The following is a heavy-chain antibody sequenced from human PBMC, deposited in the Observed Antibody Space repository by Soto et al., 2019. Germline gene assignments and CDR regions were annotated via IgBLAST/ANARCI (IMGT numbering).Heavy chain of an antibody. CDR1: GGSISSGGYY. J-gene: IGHJ6*02. CDR2: IYYSGST. V-gene: IGHV4-31*03. D-gene: IGHD2-2*01. CDR3: ASSIVVVPEAHYYYYYGMDV. Sequence: QVQLQESGPGLVKPSQTLSLTCTVSGGSISSGGYYWSWIRQHPGKGLEWIGYIYYSGSTYYNPSLKSRVTISVDTSKNQFSLKLSSVTAADTAVYYCASSIVVVPEAHYYYYYGMDVWGQGTTVTVSS.